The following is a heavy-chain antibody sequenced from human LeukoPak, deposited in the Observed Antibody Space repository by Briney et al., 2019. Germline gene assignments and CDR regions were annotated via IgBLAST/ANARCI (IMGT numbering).Heavy chain of an antibody. CDR2: LPYDGTEK. D-gene: IGHD6-6*01. Sequence: PGRSLRLSCAASGFTFRSSAMHWVRQAPGKGLEWVALLPYDGTEKYYVESVKGRFTISRDSSDNTLYLQMNSLRVEDTAVYFCARQGSSLRYFHTYLDVWGKGTTVTVSS. CDR3: ARQGSSLRYFHTYLDV. J-gene: IGHJ6*03. CDR1: GFTFRSSA. V-gene: IGHV3-30*04.